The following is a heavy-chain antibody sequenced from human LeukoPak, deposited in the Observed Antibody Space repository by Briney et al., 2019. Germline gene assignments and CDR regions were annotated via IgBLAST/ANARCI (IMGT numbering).Heavy chain of an antibody. J-gene: IGHJ5*02. CDR1: GYTFTGYY. Sequence: ASVKVSCTASGYTFTGYYIHWVRQAPGQGLEWMGWINPNSGGTNYAQKFQGRVTMTRDTSISTAYMELSRLRSDDTAVYYCARNKRIQLGNWFDPWGQGTLVTVSS. CDR2: INPNSGGT. V-gene: IGHV1-2*02. D-gene: IGHD5-18*01. CDR3: ARNKRIQLGNWFDP.